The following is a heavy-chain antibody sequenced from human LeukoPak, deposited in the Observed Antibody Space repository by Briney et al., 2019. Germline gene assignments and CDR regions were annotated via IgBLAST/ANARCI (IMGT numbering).Heavy chain of an antibody. CDR2: IYTSGST. D-gene: IGHD1-26*01. V-gene: IGHV4-4*07. CDR3: ARSSWELPRLNYFDY. J-gene: IGHJ4*02. CDR1: GGSISSYY. Sequence: PSETLSLTCTVSGGSISSYYWGWIRQPAGKGLEWIGRIYTSGSTNYNPSLKSRVTMSVDTSKNKFSLKPSSVTAADTSVYYCARSSWELPRLNYFDYWGQGTLVTVSS.